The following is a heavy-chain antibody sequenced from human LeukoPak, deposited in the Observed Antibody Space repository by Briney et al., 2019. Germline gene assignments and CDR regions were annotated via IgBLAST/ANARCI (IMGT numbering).Heavy chain of an antibody. Sequence: PSETLSLTCTVSGGSISSSSYYWGWIRQPPGKGLEWIGSIYHSGSTYYNPSLKSRVTISVDRSKNQFSLKLSSVTAADTAVYYCARYVGATTTAIHDAFDIWGQGTMVTVSS. J-gene: IGHJ3*02. CDR1: GGSISSSSYY. V-gene: IGHV4-39*07. CDR2: IYHSGST. D-gene: IGHD1-26*01. CDR3: ARYVGATTTAIHDAFDI.